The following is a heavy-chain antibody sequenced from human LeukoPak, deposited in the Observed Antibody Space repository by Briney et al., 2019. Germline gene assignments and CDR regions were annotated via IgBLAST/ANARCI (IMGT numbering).Heavy chain of an antibody. J-gene: IGHJ4*02. CDR3: ARMRDLVGTSPLGY. CDR2: ISYDESNE. D-gene: IGHD1-26*01. CDR1: GFTFSSYG. V-gene: IGHV3-30*03. Sequence: PGGSLRLSCAASGFTFSSYGMHWVRQAPGKGLGWVAVISYDESNEYYADFVKGRFTLSRDNSKNTMYLQMNSLRSDDTAVYYCARMRDLVGTSPLGYWGQGTLVTVSS.